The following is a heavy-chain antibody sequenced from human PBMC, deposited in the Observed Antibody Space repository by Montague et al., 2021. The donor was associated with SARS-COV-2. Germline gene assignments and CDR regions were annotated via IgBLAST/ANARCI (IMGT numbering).Heavy chain of an antibody. Sequence: ETLSLTCTVSGGSLNNYFWSWIRQPPGKGLEWVGYISDSGSTKYNPSLQSRVTISVDTARNQFSLKLLSVTAADTAFYYCARVESSGPGEDWGQGILVSVSS. V-gene: IGHV4-59*08. CDR2: ISDSGST. J-gene: IGHJ4*02. D-gene: IGHD3-22*01. CDR3: ARVESSGPGED. CDR1: GGSLNNYF.